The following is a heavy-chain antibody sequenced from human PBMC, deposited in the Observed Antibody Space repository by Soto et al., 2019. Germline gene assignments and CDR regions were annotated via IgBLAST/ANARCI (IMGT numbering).Heavy chain of an antibody. J-gene: IGHJ6*02. CDR2: IYYSGST. D-gene: IGHD2-2*01. CDR3: ARDIVLVPAAIYPRGMDV. Sequence: QVQLQESGPGLVKPSQTLSLTCTVSGGSISSGDYYWSWIRQPPGKGLEWIGYIYYSGSTYYNPSLKSRVTISVDTSKTQFSLKLSSVTAADTAVYYCARDIVLVPAAIYPRGMDVWGQGTTVTVSS. CDR1: GGSISSGDYY. V-gene: IGHV4-30-4*01.